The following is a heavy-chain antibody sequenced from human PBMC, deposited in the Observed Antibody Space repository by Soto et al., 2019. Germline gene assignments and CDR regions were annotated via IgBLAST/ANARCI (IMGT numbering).Heavy chain of an antibody. J-gene: IGHJ6*02. Sequence: SVKVSCKASGGTFSSYAISWVRQAPGQGLEWMGGIIPIFGTANYAQKFQGRVTITADESTSTAYMELSSLRSEDTAVYYCARDRGSLAADYYGSGSSAYGMDVWGQGTTVTVSS. CDR2: IIPIFGTA. CDR1: GGTFSSYA. V-gene: IGHV1-69*13. CDR3: ARDRGSLAADYYGSGSSAYGMDV. D-gene: IGHD3-10*01.